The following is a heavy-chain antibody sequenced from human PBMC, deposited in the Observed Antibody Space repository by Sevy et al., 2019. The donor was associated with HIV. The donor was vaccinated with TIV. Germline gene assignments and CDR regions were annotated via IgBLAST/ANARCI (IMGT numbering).Heavy chain of an antibody. CDR3: VRDRSASWIDAFDI. CDR1: GFTFSDYY. V-gene: IGHV3-11*04. D-gene: IGHD2-2*03. Sequence: GGSLRLSCAASGFTFSDYYMTWVRQAPGKGLEWIAYISNSGRTTHNADSVDGRFTISRDNAKNSRYLQMNSLRVEDTAVYYCVRDRSASWIDAFDIWGRGARVTVS. CDR2: ISNSGRTT. J-gene: IGHJ3*02.